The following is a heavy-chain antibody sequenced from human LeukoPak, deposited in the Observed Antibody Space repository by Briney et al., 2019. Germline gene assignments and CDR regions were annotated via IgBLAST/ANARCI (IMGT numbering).Heavy chain of an antibody. CDR1: GFTFSDYY. CDR2: ISSSGTTI. CDR3: ARDGHYDILTGYFQD. D-gene: IGHD3-9*01. Sequence: GGSLRLSCAASGFTFSDYYMSWIRQAPGKGLEWVSYISSSGTTIYYADSVKGRFTISRDNAKNSLYLQMNSLRAEDTAVYYCARDGHYDILTGYFQDWGQGTLVTVSS. J-gene: IGHJ1*01. V-gene: IGHV3-11*01.